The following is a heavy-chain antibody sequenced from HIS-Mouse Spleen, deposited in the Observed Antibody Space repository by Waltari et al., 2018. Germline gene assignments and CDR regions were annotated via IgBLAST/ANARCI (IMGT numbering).Heavy chain of an antibody. CDR3: ARVRAPTIHFVYWYFDL. D-gene: IGHD3-16*02. J-gene: IGHJ2*01. V-gene: IGHV4-31*03. Sequence: QVQLQESGPGLVKPSQTLSLTCTVSGGSISSGGYYWSWIRQHPGKGLEWIGYIYYRGRTYYTPSLKSRVTISVDTSKNQFSLKLSSVTAADTAVYYCARVRAPTIHFVYWYFDLWGRGTLVTVSS. CDR1: GGSISSGGYY. CDR2: IYYRGRT.